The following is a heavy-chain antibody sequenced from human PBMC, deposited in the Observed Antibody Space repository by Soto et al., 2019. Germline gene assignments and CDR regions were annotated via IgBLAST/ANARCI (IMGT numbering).Heavy chain of an antibody. J-gene: IGHJ6*04. V-gene: IGHV1-2*04. D-gene: IGHD3-9*01. CDR2: INPNSGGT. CDR1: GYTFIGYY. CDR3: ASIHFEILTGAPRHGLAV. Sequence: ASVKVSCKASGYTFIGYYMHWVRQAPGQGLEWMGWINPNSGGTNYAQKFQGWVTMTRDTSISTAYMELSRLRSDATAVYYCASIHFEILTGAPRHGLAVWGKGTTVTVS.